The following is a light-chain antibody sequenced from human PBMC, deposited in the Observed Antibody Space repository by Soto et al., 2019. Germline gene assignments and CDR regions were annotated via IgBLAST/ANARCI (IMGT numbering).Light chain of an antibody. Sequence: QSVLTQPPSVSAAPGQRVTISCSGSSSNIGNKYVSWYQQLPGTAPKLLIYDNNKRPSGIPDRISGSKSGTSATLAITGLQTGDEADYYCAAWDDSLSGVVFGGGTKLTVL. J-gene: IGLJ3*02. CDR2: DNN. CDR1: SSNIGNKY. V-gene: IGLV1-51*01. CDR3: AAWDDSLSGVV.